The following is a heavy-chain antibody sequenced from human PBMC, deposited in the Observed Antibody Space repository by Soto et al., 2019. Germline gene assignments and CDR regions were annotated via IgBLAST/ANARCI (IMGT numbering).Heavy chain of an antibody. J-gene: IGHJ4*02. D-gene: IGHD3-22*01. CDR1: GYTFTSYG. CDR2: ISAYNGNT. CDR3: ARGDYYDSSGYYKPEYFDY. V-gene: IGHV1-18*01. Sequence: QVQLVQSGAEVKKPGPPVKVSCKASGYTFTSYGITWVRQAPEQGLEWMGWISAYNGNTNYAQKLQGRVPMTTDTCTSTAYMELRSLRSDATAVYYCARGDYYDSSGYYKPEYFDYWGQGTLVTVSS.